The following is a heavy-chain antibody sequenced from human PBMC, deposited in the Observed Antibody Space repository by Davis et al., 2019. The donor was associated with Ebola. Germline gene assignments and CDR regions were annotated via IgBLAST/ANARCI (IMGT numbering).Heavy chain of an antibody. CDR1: GYTFTSYA. J-gene: IGHJ6*02. D-gene: IGHD6-19*01. CDR2: INAGNGNT. CDR3: ARETKSGWVHHGMDV. V-gene: IGHV1-3*01. Sequence: ASVKVSCKASGYTFTSYAMHWVRQAPGQRLEWMGWINAGNGNTKYSQKFQGRVTITRDTSASTAYMELSSLRSEDTAVYYWARETKSGWVHHGMDVLGQGTTVTVSS.